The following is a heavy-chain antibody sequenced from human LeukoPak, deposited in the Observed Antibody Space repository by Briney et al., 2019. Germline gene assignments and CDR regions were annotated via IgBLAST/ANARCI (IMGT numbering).Heavy chain of an antibody. D-gene: IGHD6-13*01. CDR1: GFTFSSYS. CDR3: ARAGTSMAAAGTFYYYYMDV. CDR2: ISSSSTYI. J-gene: IGHJ6*03. V-gene: IGHV3-21*06. Sequence: GGSLRLSCAASGFTFSSYSMNWVRQALGKGLEWVSSISSSSTYIYYADSVKGRFTISRDKAKNSLYLQMNSLRAEDTAVYYCARAGTSMAAAGTFYYYYMDVWGKGTTVTVSS.